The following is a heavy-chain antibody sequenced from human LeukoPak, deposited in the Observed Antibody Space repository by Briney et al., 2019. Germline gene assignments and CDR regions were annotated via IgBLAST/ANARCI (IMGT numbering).Heavy chain of an antibody. CDR1: GGPFSSYA. D-gene: IGHD6-13*01. Sequence: SVKVSCKASGGPFSSYAISWVRQPPGQGLEWMGRIIPIFGIANYAQKFQGRVTITADKSTSTAYMELSSLRSEDTAVYYCARDPSIAAAAINWFDPWGQGTLVTVSS. J-gene: IGHJ5*02. V-gene: IGHV1-69*04. CDR2: IIPIFGIA. CDR3: ARDPSIAAAAINWFDP.